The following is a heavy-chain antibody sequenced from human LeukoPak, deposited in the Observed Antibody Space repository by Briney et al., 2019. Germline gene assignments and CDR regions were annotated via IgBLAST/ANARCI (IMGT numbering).Heavy chain of an antibody. Sequence: GESLRLSCAASGFTFSSYAMSWVRQAPGKGLEWVSAISGSGGSTYYADSVKGRFTISRDNAKNSLYLQMNSLRAEDTAVYYCARDSQAYYYDSSGANNWFDPWGQGTLVTVSS. D-gene: IGHD3-22*01. V-gene: IGHV3-23*01. J-gene: IGHJ5*02. CDR1: GFTFSSYA. CDR3: ARDSQAYYYDSSGANNWFDP. CDR2: ISGSGGST.